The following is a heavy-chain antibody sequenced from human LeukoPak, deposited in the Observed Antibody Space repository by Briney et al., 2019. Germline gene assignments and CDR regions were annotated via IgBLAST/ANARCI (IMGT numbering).Heavy chain of an antibody. D-gene: IGHD6-13*01. J-gene: IGHJ4*02. V-gene: IGHV3-23*01. Sequence: GGSLRLSCAASGFTFSSYAMSWVRQAPGKGLEWVSAISGSGGSTYYADSVKGRFTISRDNSKNTLYLQMNSLRAEDSAVYYCAKLDSSSWYFFDYWGQGTLVTVSS. CDR3: AKLDSSSWYFFDY. CDR2: ISGSGGST. CDR1: GFTFSSYA.